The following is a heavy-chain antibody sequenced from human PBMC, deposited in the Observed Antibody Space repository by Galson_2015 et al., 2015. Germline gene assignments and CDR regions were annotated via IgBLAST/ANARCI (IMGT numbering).Heavy chain of an antibody. Sequence: SLRLSCAASGFTFSSYAMSWVRQAPGKGLEWVSIISSTGGSTYYADSVKGRFTISRDNSKNTLYLQMNSLTDGDTAVYYCGKGTNYHTSRCHWGYWGQGTLVTVSS. J-gene: IGHJ4*02. CDR1: GFTFSSYA. D-gene: IGHD3-9*01. CDR2: ISSTGGST. V-gene: IGHV3-23*01. CDR3: GKGTNYHTSRCHWGY.